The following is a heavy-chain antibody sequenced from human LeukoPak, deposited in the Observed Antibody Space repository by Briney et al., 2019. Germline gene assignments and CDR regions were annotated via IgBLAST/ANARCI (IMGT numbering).Heavy chain of an antibody. D-gene: IGHD4-23*01. CDR3: ARERHYGGNPVLDY. CDR1: GFTFSSYE. Sequence: AGGSLRLSCAASGFTFSSYEMNWVRQAPGKGLEWVSYISSSGSNIYYADSVKGRFTISRDNAKNSLYLQMNSLRAEDTAVYYCARERHYGGNPVLDYWGQGTLVTVSS. V-gene: IGHV3-48*03. J-gene: IGHJ4*02. CDR2: ISSSGSNI.